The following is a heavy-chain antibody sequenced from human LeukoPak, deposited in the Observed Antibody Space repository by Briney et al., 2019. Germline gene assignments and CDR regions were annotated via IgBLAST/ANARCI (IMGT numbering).Heavy chain of an antibody. Sequence: GGSLRLSCAASGFTFSSYDMHWIRQATGKGLEWVSAIGTAGDTYYPGSVKGRFTISRENAKNSLYLQMNSLRAEDTAVYYCARDLVYGSGFLDVWGQGTTVTVSS. V-gene: IGHV3-13*01. J-gene: IGHJ6*02. CDR3: ARDLVYGSGFLDV. D-gene: IGHD3-10*01. CDR1: GFTFSSYD. CDR2: IGTAGDT.